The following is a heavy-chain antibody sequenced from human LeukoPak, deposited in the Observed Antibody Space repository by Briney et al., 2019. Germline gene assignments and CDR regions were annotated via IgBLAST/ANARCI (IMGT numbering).Heavy chain of an antibody. CDR2: INHGGST. CDR3: ARARYYYGSGSYYVHAFDI. D-gene: IGHD3-10*01. Sequence: SETLSLTCAVYGGSFSGYYWSWIRQPPGKGLEWIGEINHGGSTNYNPSLKSRVTISVDTSKNQFSLKLSSVTAADTAVYYCARARYYYGSGSYYVHAFDIWGQGTMVTVSS. CDR1: GGSFSGYY. V-gene: IGHV4-34*01. J-gene: IGHJ3*02.